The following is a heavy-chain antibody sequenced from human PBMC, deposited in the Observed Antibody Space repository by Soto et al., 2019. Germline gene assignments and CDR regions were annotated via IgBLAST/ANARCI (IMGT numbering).Heavy chain of an antibody. D-gene: IGHD2-2*01. CDR2: IYYSGST. J-gene: IGHJ6*03. V-gene: IGHV4-59*08. CDR3: ARLVVPAARDYYYYYMAV. CDR1: GGSISSYY. Sequence: SETLSLTCTVSGGSISSYYWSWIRQPPGKGLEWIGYIYYSGSTNYNPSLKSRVTISVDTSKNQFSLKLSSVTAADTAVYYCARLVVPAARDYYYYYMAVWGKGTTVTVSS.